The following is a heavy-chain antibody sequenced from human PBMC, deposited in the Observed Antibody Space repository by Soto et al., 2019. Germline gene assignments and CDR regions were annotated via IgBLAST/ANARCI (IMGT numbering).Heavy chain of an antibody. J-gene: IGHJ3*02. CDR1: GGSISTGGYY. D-gene: IGHD1-26*01. V-gene: IGHV4-31*03. CDR3: ATVRWELHDAFDI. Sequence: QVQLQESGPGLVKSSQTLSLTCTVSGGSISTGGYYWSWIRQRPWRGLEWIGYIYHSGMTFSNPSHQSRVAISIDTSQNQFSLKLSSVTAADTAVYYCATVRWELHDAFDIWGHGTMVSVSS. CDR2: IYHSGMT.